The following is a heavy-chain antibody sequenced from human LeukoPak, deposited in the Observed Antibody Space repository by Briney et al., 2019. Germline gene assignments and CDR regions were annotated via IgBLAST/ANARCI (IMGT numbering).Heavy chain of an antibody. J-gene: IGHJ4*02. Sequence: ASVKVSCQASGYTFSSYGLSWVRHAPGQGLEWMGWISPSNGDTKYVQNLQGRVTMTTDTSTSTAYMELRSLRSDDTAVYYCARLPTGYRSDWYFNAFDHWGQGTLVAVSS. CDR2: ISPSNGDT. V-gene: IGHV1-18*01. CDR1: GYTFSSYG. D-gene: IGHD6-19*01. CDR3: ARLPTGYRSDWYFNAFDH.